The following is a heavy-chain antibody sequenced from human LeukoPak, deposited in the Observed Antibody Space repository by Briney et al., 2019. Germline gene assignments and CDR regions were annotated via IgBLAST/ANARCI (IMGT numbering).Heavy chain of an antibody. D-gene: IGHD6-13*01. CDR1: GGSVSSGSYY. V-gene: IGHV4-61*01. CDR3: ARGYSSSWYHH. CDR2: IYYSGST. J-gene: IGHJ5*02. Sequence: SETLSLTCTVSGGSVSSGSYYWSWIRQPPGKGLEWIGYIYYSGSTNYNPSLKSRVTISVDTSKNQFSLKLSSVTAADTAVYYCARGYSSSWYHHWGQGTLVTVSS.